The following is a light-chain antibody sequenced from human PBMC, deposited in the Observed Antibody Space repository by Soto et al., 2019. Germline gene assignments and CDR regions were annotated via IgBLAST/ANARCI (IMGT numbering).Light chain of an antibody. Sequence: LTQPASVSGSPGQSITISCTGTSSDVGGYNYVSWYQQHPGKAPKLMIYDVSNRPSGVSNRFSGSKSGNTASLTISGLQAEDEADYYCSSYTSSSTLVVFGGGTQLTVL. CDR2: DVS. CDR1: SSDVGGYNY. CDR3: SSYTSSSTLVV. V-gene: IGLV2-14*01. J-gene: IGLJ2*01.